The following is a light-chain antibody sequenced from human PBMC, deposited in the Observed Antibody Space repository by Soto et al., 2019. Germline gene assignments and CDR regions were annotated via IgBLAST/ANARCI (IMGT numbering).Light chain of an antibody. Sequence: DIQMTQSPSTLSASVGDRVTITCRASQSISTYLNWYQQKLGRAPTLLIYAASSLQSGVPSRFSGGGSGTDFTLTIXSLXXXXXXXYFCQQCYSSPRTFGQGTKVEIK. CDR3: QQCYSSPRT. J-gene: IGKJ1*01. CDR1: QSISTY. V-gene: IGKV1-39*01. CDR2: AAS.